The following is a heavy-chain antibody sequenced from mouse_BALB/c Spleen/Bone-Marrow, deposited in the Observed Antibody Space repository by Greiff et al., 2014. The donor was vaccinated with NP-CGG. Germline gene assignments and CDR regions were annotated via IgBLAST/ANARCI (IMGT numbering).Heavy chain of an antibody. Sequence: VQLKQPGPELEKPGASVKISCKASGYSFTAYNMNWVKQSNGKSLEWIGSIDPYYGGTSYNQKFKGKATLTVDKSSITAYMQLKNLTSEDSAVYYCTRDDSPYWYFDVWGAGTTVTVSS. CDR1: GYSFTAYN. CDR2: IDPYYGGT. V-gene: IGHV1-39*01. J-gene: IGHJ1*01. D-gene: IGHD2-4*01. CDR3: TRDDSPYWYFDV.